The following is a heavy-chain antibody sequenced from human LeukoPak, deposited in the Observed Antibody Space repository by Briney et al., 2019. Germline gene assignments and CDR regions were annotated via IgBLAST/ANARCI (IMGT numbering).Heavy chain of an antibody. Sequence: GGTLRLSCAASGFTFNKYAMSWVRQSPGKGLEWVSAIGRSGANSYYATSVKGRFTISGDNAKNTLYLQMNRLRAEDTAVYYCARSGRGGAFDIWGQGTMVTVSS. V-gene: IGHV3-23*01. CDR1: GFTFNKYA. CDR2: IGRSGANS. D-gene: IGHD1-26*01. J-gene: IGHJ3*02. CDR3: ARSGRGGAFDI.